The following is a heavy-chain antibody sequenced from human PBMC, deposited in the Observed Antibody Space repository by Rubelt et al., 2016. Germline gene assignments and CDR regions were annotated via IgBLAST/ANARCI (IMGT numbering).Heavy chain of an antibody. D-gene: IGHD3-10*01. J-gene: IGHJ4*02. CDR2: IHPSGST. CDR1: GGSFSGYY. CDR3: ARGLDSTKTGAD. Sequence: QLQLQESGPGLVKPSETLSLTCAVYGGSFSGYYCTWIRQPPGKGLEWIGEIHPSGSTNYNPSLKSRVTISADTSKNQFSLNLKSVTAADTAEYYCARGLDSTKTGADWGQGTLVTVSS. V-gene: IGHV4-34*01.